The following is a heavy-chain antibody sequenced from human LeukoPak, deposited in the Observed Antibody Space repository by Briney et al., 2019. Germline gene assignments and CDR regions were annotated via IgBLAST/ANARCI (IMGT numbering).Heavy chain of an antibody. V-gene: IGHV1-2*06. CDR3: ASTYYDILTGYLEFGY. D-gene: IGHD3-9*01. Sequence: GASVKVSCKASGYTFTGYYMHWVRQAPGQGLEWMGRINPNSGGTNYAQKFQGRVTMTRDTSISTAYMELSRLRSDDTAVYYCASTYYDILTGYLEFGYWGQETLVTVSS. J-gene: IGHJ4*02. CDR1: GYTFTGYY. CDR2: INPNSGGT.